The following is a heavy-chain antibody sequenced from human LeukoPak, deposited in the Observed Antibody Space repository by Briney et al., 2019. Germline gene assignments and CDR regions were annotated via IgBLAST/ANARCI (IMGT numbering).Heavy chain of an antibody. CDR1: GGSISYYY. D-gene: IGHD4-17*01. Sequence: PSETLSLTCTVSGGSISYYYWSWIRQSPGKGLEWIGYIYYSGDTNYNPSLKSRVTISVDTSKNQFSLRLSSVTAADTAVYYCARGTVTINYFDYWGQGTLVTVSS. J-gene: IGHJ4*02. V-gene: IGHV4-59*01. CDR2: IYYSGDT. CDR3: ARGTVTINYFDY.